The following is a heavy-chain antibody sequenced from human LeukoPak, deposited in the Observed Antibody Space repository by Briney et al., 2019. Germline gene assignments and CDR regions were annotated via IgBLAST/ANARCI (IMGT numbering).Heavy chain of an antibody. D-gene: IGHD1-26*01. V-gene: IGHV3-30-3*01. CDR3: ARVSRWEHLDY. CDR2: ISYDGSNK. CDR1: GFIFSPYA. J-gene: IGHJ4*02. Sequence: GGSLRLSCSASGFIFSPYAMHWVRQAPGKGLEWVAVISYDGSNKYYADSVKGRFTISRDNSKNTLYLQMNSLRAEDTAVYYCARVSRWEHLDYWGQGTLVTVSS.